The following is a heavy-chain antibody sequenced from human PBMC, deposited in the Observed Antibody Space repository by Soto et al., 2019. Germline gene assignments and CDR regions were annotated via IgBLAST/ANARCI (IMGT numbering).Heavy chain of an antibody. CDR2: IYHSGST. J-gene: IGHJ4*02. Sequence: SETLSLTCAVSGGSISSSNWWSWVRQPPGKGLEWIGEIYHSGSTNYNPSLKSRVTISVDKSKDQFSLKLSSVTAADTAVYYCARAAMGGSSWPFDYWGQGTLVTVSS. V-gene: IGHV4-4*02. D-gene: IGHD6-13*01. CDR3: ARAAMGGSSWPFDY. CDR1: GGSISSSNW.